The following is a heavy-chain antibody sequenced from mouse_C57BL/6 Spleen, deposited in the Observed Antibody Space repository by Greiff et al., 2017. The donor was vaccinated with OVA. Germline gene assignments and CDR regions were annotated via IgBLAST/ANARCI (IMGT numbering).Heavy chain of an antibody. J-gene: IGHJ4*01. Sequence: DVKLVESGGGLVKPGGSLKLSCAASGFTFSDYGMHWVRQAPEKGLEWVAYISSGSSTIYYADTVKGRFTISSDNAKNTLFLQMTSLRSEDTAMYYCARRAMITNYYAMDYWGQGTSVTVSS. D-gene: IGHD2-4*01. V-gene: IGHV5-17*01. CDR3: ARRAMITNYYAMDY. CDR1: GFTFSDYG. CDR2: ISSGSSTI.